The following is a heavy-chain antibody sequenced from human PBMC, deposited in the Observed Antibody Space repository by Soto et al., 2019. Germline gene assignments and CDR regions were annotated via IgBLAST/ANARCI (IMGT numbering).Heavy chain of an antibody. CDR3: ARHTAVSGTRGFDQ. CDR1: GGSITSNW. CDR2: IFHTGSA. Sequence: QVQLQESGPGLLKPSGTLSLTCAVSGGSITSNWWSWVRQPPGKGLVWIAEIFHTGSANYNPSLMGRLTISMDKSRNRLYLNLNSVTAADTAVYYCARHTAVSGTRGFDQWGQGTVVTVSS. D-gene: IGHD2-21*01. J-gene: IGHJ4*02. V-gene: IGHV4-4*02.